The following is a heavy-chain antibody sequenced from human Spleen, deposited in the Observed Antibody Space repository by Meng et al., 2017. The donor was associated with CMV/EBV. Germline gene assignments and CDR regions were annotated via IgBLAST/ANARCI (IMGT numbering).Heavy chain of an antibody. D-gene: IGHD3-22*01. J-gene: IGHJ4*02. Sequence: EVQLVESGGXLVKPGXSLRRSCAASGFTFSSYSMNWVRQAPGKGLEWVSSISSSSSYIYYADSVKGRFTISRDNAKNSLYLQMNSLRAEDTAVYYCATWDLTTPVVYGGQGTLVTVS. CDR3: ATWDLTTPVVY. CDR1: GFTFSSYS. V-gene: IGHV3-21*01. CDR2: ISSSSSYI.